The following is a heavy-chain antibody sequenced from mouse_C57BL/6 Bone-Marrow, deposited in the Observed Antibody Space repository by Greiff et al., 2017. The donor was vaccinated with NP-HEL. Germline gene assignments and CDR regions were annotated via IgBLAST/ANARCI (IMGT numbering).Heavy chain of an antibody. Sequence: QVQLQQSGAELARPGASVKLSCKASGYTFTSYGISWVKQRTGQGLEWIGEIYPRSGNTYYNEKFKSKATLTVDKSSSTAYMQLSSLTSDDSAVYYCARLTLWLRRYFDCWGQGATLTVSS. V-gene: IGHV1-81*01. D-gene: IGHD2-2*01. CDR3: ARLTLWLRRYFDC. J-gene: IGHJ2*01. CDR1: GYTFTSYG. CDR2: IYPRSGNT.